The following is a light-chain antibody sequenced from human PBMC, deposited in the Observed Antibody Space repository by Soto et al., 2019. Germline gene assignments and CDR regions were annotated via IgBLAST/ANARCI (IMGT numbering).Light chain of an antibody. CDR2: DAS. CDR3: QQYYNWPLT. Sequence: ETAMTQSPATLSVPPGERATLSCKASQSVGSKLAWYQQKPGQAPWLLIYDASTRATGIPARFSGSGSGTEFTLTISSLQSEDFAIYYCQQYYNWPLTFGGGTKVEIK. V-gene: IGKV3-15*01. J-gene: IGKJ4*01. CDR1: QSVGSK.